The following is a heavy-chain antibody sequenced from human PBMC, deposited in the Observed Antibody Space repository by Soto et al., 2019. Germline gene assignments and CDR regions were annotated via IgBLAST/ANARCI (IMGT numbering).Heavy chain of an antibody. CDR3: ARQHNGYGGY. CDR1: GFSLSTYW. V-gene: IGHV3-7*01. J-gene: IGHJ4*03. D-gene: IGHD2-8*01. CDR2: IKQDGSDQ. Sequence: EVQLVESGGGLVQPGGSLRLSCVASGFSLSTYWMSWVRQARGKGLEWVANIKQDGSDQNYVDSVKGRFTISRDNAKNSLYLQMNSLRAEDTAVYYCARQHNGYGGYWGQGTLVTVSS.